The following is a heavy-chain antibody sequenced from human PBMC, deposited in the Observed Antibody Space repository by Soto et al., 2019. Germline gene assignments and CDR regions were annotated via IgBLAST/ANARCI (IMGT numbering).Heavy chain of an antibody. J-gene: IGHJ4*02. CDR1: GFTVSNNY. CDR2: IYSGGYT. CDR3: GAPAGGGGY. D-gene: IGHD3-10*01. Sequence: EVQLVESGGGLIQPGGSLRLSCAVSGFTVSNNYMSWVRQAPGKGLEGVSVIYSGGYTAYGDSVKGRFTISRDNSKNNINLQMKGLRARRPAVVYRGAPAGGGGYWGQGTLVTVSS. V-gene: IGHV3-53*01.